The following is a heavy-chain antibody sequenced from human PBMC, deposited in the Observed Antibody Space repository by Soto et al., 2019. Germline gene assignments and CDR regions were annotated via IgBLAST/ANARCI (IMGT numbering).Heavy chain of an antibody. J-gene: IGHJ4*02. CDR1: GGSISGRNW. CDR2: VFHSGDT. CDR3: AKYRRTEAEGFTLDY. Sequence: PSETLSLTCVVSGGSISGRNWWSWVRQAPGKGLEWIGEVFHSGDTTYTPSLRSRVTISVDKSKNQFSLKLNSVDAADTAVYYCAKYRRTEAEGFTLDYWGRGTLVTVSS. V-gene: IGHV4-4*02. D-gene: IGHD6-13*01.